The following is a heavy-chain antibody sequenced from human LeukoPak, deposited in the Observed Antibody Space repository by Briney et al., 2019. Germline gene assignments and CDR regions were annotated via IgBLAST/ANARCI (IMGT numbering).Heavy chain of an antibody. V-gene: IGHV3-23*01. CDR1: GFTFSSYA. J-gene: IGHJ4*02. CDR3: ARLSVRRVTAGPY. D-gene: IGHD2-21*02. Sequence: AGGSLRLSCAASGFTFSSYAMSWVRQAPGKGLEWVSAISGSGGSTYYADSVKGRFTISRDNSKNTLYLQMNSLRAEDTAVYYCARLSVRRVTAGPYWGQGTLVTVSS. CDR2: ISGSGGST.